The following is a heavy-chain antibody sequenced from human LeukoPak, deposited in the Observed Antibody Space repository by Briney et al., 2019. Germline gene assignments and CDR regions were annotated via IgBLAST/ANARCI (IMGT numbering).Heavy chain of an antibody. Sequence: PSETLSLTCAVPGVSISSGDYSWSWLRQPPGKGLEWIGYIYHSGTTYYNPSLKSRGTISLDRSKNQFSPKLTSVTAADTAVYYCAGDFGSGSYRFDYWGQGTLVTVSS. CDR2: IYHSGTT. CDR3: AGDFGSGSYRFDY. V-gene: IGHV4-30-2*01. CDR1: GVSISSGDYS. D-gene: IGHD3-10*01. J-gene: IGHJ4*02.